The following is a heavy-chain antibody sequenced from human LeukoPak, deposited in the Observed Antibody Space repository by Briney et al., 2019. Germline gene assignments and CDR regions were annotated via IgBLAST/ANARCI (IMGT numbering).Heavy chain of an antibody. CDR1: GDSVSSNSAA. V-gene: IGHV6-1*01. J-gene: IGHJ3*02. CDR2: TYYRSKWYN. Sequence: SQTLSLTCAISGDSVSSNSAAWNWISQSPSIGLEWLGRTYYRSKWYNDYAVSVKSRITINPDTSKNQFSLQLNSVTPEDTAVYYCVRGITRVFDIWGQGTMVTVSS. D-gene: IGHD3-16*01. CDR3: VRGITRVFDI.